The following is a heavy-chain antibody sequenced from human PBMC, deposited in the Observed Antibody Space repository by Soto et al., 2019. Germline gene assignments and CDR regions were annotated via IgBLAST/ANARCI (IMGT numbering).Heavy chain of an antibody. Sequence: QVQLVQSGAEVKKPGSSVKVSCKASGGTFSNYAITWVRQAPGQGLEWVGRIIPIFGTTNVAQKFQGRVTITADESTTPANMELSGLRSDDTAVYYCAKHGGADGYFGNWLDPWGQGTLVTVSS. D-gene: IGHD5-12*01. CDR2: IIPIFGTT. V-gene: IGHV1-69*15. CDR3: AKHGGADGYFGNWLDP. CDR1: GGTFSNYA. J-gene: IGHJ5*02.